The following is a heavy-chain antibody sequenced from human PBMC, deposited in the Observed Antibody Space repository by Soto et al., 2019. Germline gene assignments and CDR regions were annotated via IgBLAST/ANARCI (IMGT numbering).Heavy chain of an antibody. CDR2: ISYSGST. J-gene: IGHJ4*02. Sequence: PSETLSLTCAVSGGSISSGGYSWSWIRQHPGKGLEWIGYISYSGSTYYSPSLKSRVTISVDTSENQFSLKLSSVTAADTAVYYCTREDKSYGYDHWGQGTLVTVSS. CDR3: TREDKSYGYDH. V-gene: IGHV4-31*11. CDR1: GGSISSGGYS. D-gene: IGHD5-18*01.